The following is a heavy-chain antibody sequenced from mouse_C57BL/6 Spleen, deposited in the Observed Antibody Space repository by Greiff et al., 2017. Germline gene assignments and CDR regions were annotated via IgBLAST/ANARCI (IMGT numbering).Heavy chain of an antibody. CDR2: ISYDGSN. Sequence: VQLQQSGPGLVKPSQSLSLTCSVTGYSITSGYYWNWIRQFPGNKLEWMGYISYDGSNNYNPSLKNRISITRDTSKNQFFLKLNSVTTKDTATYYCARDPPGAYWGQGTLVTVSA. CDR1: GYSITSGYY. CDR3: ARDPPGAY. V-gene: IGHV3-6*01. J-gene: IGHJ3*01.